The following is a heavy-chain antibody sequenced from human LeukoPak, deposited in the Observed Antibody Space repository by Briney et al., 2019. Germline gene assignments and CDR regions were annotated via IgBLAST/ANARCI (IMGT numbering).Heavy chain of an antibody. Sequence: GESLKISCKASGFSFTNYWIGWVRQMPGKGLEWMGIIYPGDSDTRYSPSFQSQVIISADKSSSTAYLQWRSLKASDTAMYYCAGHSFDTVDAFDVWGQGTIVIVSA. CDR3: AGHSFDTVDAFDV. CDR1: GFSFTNYW. V-gene: IGHV5-51*01. CDR2: IYPGDSDT. J-gene: IGHJ3*01. D-gene: IGHD2-2*02.